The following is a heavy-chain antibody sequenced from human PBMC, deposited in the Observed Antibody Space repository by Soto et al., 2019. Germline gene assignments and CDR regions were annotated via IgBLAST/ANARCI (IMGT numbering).Heavy chain of an antibody. J-gene: IGHJ4*02. Sequence: EVQLLESGGGLVQPGGSLRLSCAASGFTFSSYAMSWVRQAPGKGLEWVSAISGSGGSTYYADSVKGRFTISRDNSKNTLYLQMNSLSAEDTAVYYCAKAVPGVTIFGVVIRWFDYWGQGTLVTVSS. CDR1: GFTFSSYA. V-gene: IGHV3-23*01. CDR2: ISGSGGST. CDR3: AKAVPGVTIFGVVIRWFDY. D-gene: IGHD3-3*01.